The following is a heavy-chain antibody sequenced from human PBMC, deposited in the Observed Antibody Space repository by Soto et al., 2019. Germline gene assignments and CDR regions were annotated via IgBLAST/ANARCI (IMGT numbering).Heavy chain of an antibody. Sequence: EVQLLESGGGLVQPGGSLRLSCAASGFTFSSYAMSWVRQAPGKGLEWVSVISGSGGSTYYADSVKGRFTISRDNSKNTLYRQMNSLRAEDTAVYFCAKDRNPYGDYWFDPWGQGTLVTVSS. CDR1: GFTFSSYA. V-gene: IGHV3-23*01. J-gene: IGHJ5*02. CDR2: ISGSGGST. CDR3: AKDRNPYGDYWFDP. D-gene: IGHD4-17*01.